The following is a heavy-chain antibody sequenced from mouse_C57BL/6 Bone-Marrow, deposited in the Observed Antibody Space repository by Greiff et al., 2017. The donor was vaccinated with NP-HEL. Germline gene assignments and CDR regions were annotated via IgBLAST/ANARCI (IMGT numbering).Heavy chain of an antibody. V-gene: IGHV1-64*01. Sequence: VQLQQPGAELVKPGASVKLSCKASGYTFTSYWMHWVKQRPGQGLEWIGMIHPNSGSTNYTEKFKSKATLTVDKSSSTADMQLSSLTSEDSAVYYCARRGNSNLFAYWGQGTLVTVSA. CDR3: ARRGNSNLFAY. CDR1: GYTFTSYW. J-gene: IGHJ3*01. CDR2: IHPNSGST. D-gene: IGHD2-5*01.